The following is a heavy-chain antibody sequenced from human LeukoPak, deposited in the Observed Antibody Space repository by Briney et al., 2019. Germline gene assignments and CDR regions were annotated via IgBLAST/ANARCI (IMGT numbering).Heavy chain of an antibody. J-gene: IGHJ4*02. Sequence: SGTLSLTCTVSGGSISSSSYYWGWIRQPPGEGLEWIGSIYYSGSTYYSPSLKSRVTISVDTSKNQFSLKLSSVTAADTAVYYCARDGYNPIDYWGQGTLVTVSS. CDR2: IYYSGST. D-gene: IGHD5-24*01. V-gene: IGHV4-39*02. CDR1: GGSISSSSYY. CDR3: ARDGYNPIDY.